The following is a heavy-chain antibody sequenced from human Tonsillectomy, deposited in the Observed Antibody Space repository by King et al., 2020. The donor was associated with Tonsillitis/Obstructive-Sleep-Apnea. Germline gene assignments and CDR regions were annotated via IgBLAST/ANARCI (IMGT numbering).Heavy chain of an antibody. J-gene: IGHJ5*02. CDR2: INPSGGST. CDR1: GYTFTSYY. CDR3: AREGGAAADTYNWFDP. D-gene: IGHD6-13*01. V-gene: IGHV1-46*01. Sequence: QLVQSGAEVKKPGASVKVSCKASGYTFTSYYMHWVRQAPGQGLEWMGIINPSGGSTSYAQKFQGRVTMTRDTSTSTVYMELRSLRSEDTAVYYCAREGGAAADTYNWFDPWGQGTLVTVSS.